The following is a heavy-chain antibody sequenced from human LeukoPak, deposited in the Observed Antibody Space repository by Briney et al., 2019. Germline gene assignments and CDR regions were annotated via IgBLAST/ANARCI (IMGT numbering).Heavy chain of an antibody. CDR2: MRYDGSNE. CDR3: AKDYYGSGSLFDY. J-gene: IGHJ4*02. V-gene: IGHV3-30*02. Sequence: GGSLRLSCAASGFTFSSYWMHWVRQAPGKGLEWVAFMRYDGSNEYYADSVKGRFTISRDNSKNTLYLQMNSLRAEDTAVYYCAKDYYGSGSLFDYWGQGTLVTVSS. D-gene: IGHD3-10*01. CDR1: GFTFSSYW.